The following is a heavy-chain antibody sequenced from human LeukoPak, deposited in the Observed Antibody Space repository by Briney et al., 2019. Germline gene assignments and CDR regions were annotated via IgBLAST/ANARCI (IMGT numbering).Heavy chain of an antibody. CDR2: IKQDGREK. D-gene: IGHD6-6*01. V-gene: IGHV3-7*01. J-gene: IGHJ4*02. Sequence: QPGGSLRLSCAASGFTFSSYWMSWVRQAPGKGLEWVANIKQDGREKYYVDSVKGRFTISRDNAKNSLYLQMNSLRAVDTAVYYCARDLDPSSSPFPYYFDYWGQGTLVTVSS. CDR1: GFTFSSYW. CDR3: ARDLDPSSSPFPYYFDY.